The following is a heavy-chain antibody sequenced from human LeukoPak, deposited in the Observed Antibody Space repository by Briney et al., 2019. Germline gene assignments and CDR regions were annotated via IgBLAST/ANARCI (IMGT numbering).Heavy chain of an antibody. CDR1: GGSISSYY. J-gene: IGHJ4*02. V-gene: IGHV4-4*07. CDR3: AREGGSSWYRDVDY. CDR2: IYTSGST. Sequence: KPSETLSLTCTVSGGSISSYYWSWIRQPAGKGLEWIGRIYTSGSTNYNPSLKSRVTMSVDTSKNQFSLKLSSVTAADTAVYYCAREGGSSWYRDVDYWGQGTLATVSS. D-gene: IGHD6-13*01.